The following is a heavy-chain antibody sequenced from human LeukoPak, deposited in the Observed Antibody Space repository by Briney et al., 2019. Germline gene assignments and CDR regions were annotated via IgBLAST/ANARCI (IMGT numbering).Heavy chain of an antibody. CDR3: ARVPDSYCYYYMDV. CDR1: GFTFSSYS. J-gene: IGHJ6*03. CDR2: ISSTSGYI. Sequence: GGSLRLSCAVSGFTFSSYSMCWVRQAPGKGLEWVSSISSTSGYINYADSVKGRLTISRDNAKNSLYLQMSSLRAEDTAVYYCARVPDSYCYYYMDVWGKGTTVTVSS. D-gene: IGHD1-14*01. V-gene: IGHV3-21*01.